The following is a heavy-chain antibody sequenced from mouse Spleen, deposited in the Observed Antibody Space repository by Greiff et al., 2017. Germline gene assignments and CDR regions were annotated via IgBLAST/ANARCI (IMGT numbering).Heavy chain of an antibody. Sequence: QVQLQQSGAELVKPGASVKMSCKASGYTFTSYWITWVKQRPGQGLEWIGDIYPGSGSTNYNEKFKSKATLTVDTSSSTAYMQLSSLTSEDSAVYYCASMITTGAWFAYWGQGTLVTVSA. CDR1: GYTFTSYW. CDR2: IYPGSGST. V-gene: IGHV1-55*01. J-gene: IGHJ3*01. D-gene: IGHD2-4*01. CDR3: ASMITTGAWFAY.